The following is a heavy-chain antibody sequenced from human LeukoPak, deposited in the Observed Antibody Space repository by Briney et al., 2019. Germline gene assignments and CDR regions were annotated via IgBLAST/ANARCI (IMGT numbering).Heavy chain of an antibody. CDR3: ARGGGAARLRGSYYYYYMDV. CDR2: IYYIGST. V-gene: IGHV4-39*07. CDR1: GGSISSSSYY. Sequence: SETLSLTCTVSGGSISSSSYYWGWIRQPPGKGLEWIGSIYYIGSTYYNPSLKSRVTISVDTSKNQFSLKLSSVTAADTAVYYCARGGGAARLRGSYYYYYMDVWGKGTTVTVSS. D-gene: IGHD6-6*01. J-gene: IGHJ6*03.